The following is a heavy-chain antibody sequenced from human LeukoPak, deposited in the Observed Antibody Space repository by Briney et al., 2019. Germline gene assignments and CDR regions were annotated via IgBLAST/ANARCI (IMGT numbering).Heavy chain of an antibody. J-gene: IGHJ4*02. CDR3: AKIVVVPAASIETGD. V-gene: IGHV3-30*04. Sequence: PGGSLRLSCAASGFTFSSYAMHWVRQAPGKGLEWVAVISYDGSNKYYADSVKGRFTISRDNSKNTLYLQMNSLRAEDTAVYYCAKIVVVPAASIETGDWGQGTLVTVSS. CDR2: ISYDGSNK. D-gene: IGHD2-2*01. CDR1: GFTFSSYA.